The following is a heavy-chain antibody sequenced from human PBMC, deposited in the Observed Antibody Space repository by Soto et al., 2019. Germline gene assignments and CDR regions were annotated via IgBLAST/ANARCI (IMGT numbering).Heavy chain of an antibody. J-gene: IGHJ5*02. V-gene: IGHV4-61*01. CDR1: GGSVSSGSYY. CDR3: ARDSDILTAYRGNWFAP. Sequence: SETLSLTCTVSGGSVSSGSYYWSWIRQPPGKGLEWIGYIYYSGSTNYNPSLKSRVTISVDTSKNQFSLKLSSVTAADTAVYYCARDSDILTAYRGNWFAPWRQGTLVTVSS. D-gene: IGHD3-9*01. CDR2: IYYSGST.